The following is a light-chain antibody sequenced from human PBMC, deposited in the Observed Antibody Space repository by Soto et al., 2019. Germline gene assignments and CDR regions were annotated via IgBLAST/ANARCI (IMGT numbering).Light chain of an antibody. V-gene: IGKV3-11*01. Sequence: EIVLTQSPATLSLSPGERATLSCRASQSVSSYLAWYQQKPGQAPRLLIYDASNRATGIPARFSGSGSGTDFTLTISSLEPEDFAVYDGQQRSNWPSTFGGGTKVEIK. CDR2: DAS. CDR1: QSVSSY. J-gene: IGKJ4*01. CDR3: QQRSNWPST.